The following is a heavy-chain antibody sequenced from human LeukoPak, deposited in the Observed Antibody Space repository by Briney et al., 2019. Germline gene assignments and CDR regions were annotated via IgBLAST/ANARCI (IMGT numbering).Heavy chain of an antibody. V-gene: IGHV4-59*01. Sequence: SETLSLTCTVSGGSISSYYWSWIRQPPGKGLEWIGYIYYSGSTNYNPSLNSRVTISVDTSKNQFSLKLSSVTAADTAVYYCARATRRVNYFDYWGQGTMVTVSS. CDR2: IYYSGST. D-gene: IGHD1-1*01. CDR3: ARATRRVNYFDY. J-gene: IGHJ4*02. CDR1: GGSISSYY.